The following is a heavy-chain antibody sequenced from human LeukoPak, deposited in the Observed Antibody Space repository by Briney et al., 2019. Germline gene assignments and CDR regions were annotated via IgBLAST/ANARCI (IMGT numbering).Heavy chain of an antibody. Sequence: QSGGSLRLSCAASGFTVSSNYMSWVRQAPGKGLEWVSVIYSGGSTYYADSVKGRFTISRDNSKNTPYLQMNSLRAEDTAVYYCARVPYSSGWTFDYWGQGTLVTVSS. V-gene: IGHV3-53*01. J-gene: IGHJ4*02. CDR1: GFTVSSNY. CDR3: ARVPYSSGWTFDY. CDR2: IYSGGST. D-gene: IGHD6-19*01.